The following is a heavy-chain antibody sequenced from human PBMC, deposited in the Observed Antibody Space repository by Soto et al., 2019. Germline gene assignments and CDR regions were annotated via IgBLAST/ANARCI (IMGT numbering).Heavy chain of an antibody. CDR2: ISAYNGNT. D-gene: IGHD3-10*01. CDR3: ARDVWFGETRYYYYGMDV. V-gene: IGHV1-18*01. CDR1: GYTFTSYG. J-gene: IGHJ6*02. Sequence: GASVKVSCKASGYTFTSYGISWVRQAPGQGLEWMGWISAYNGNTNYAQKLQGRVTMTTDTSTSTAYMELRSLRSDDTAVYYCARDVWFGETRYYYYGMDVWGQGTTVTVSS.